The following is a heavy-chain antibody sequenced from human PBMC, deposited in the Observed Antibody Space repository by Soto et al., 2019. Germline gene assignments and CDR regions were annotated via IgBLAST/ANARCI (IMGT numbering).Heavy chain of an antibody. CDR3: ARGDPPLWFGE. Sequence: QVQLVESGGGLVKPGGSLRLSCAASGFTFSDYYMSWIRQAPGKGLEWVSYISSSSSYTNYADSVKGRFNISRDNAKNSLYLQVISLRAEDTAVYYWARGDPPLWFGEGGQGTTVTVSS. CDR2: ISSSSSYT. J-gene: IGHJ6*02. CDR1: GFTFSDYY. V-gene: IGHV3-11*05. D-gene: IGHD3-10*01.